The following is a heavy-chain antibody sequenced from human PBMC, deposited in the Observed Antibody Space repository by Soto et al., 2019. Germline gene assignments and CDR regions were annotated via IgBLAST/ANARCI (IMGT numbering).Heavy chain of an antibody. D-gene: IGHD5-12*01. Sequence: GGSLRLSCAASGFTFSDHYMDWVRQAPGKGLEWVGRTRNKANSYTTEYAASVKGRFTISRDDSKNSLYLQMNSLKTEDTAVYYCAKDQGRDGYNDYWGQGTLVTVSS. CDR2: TRNKANSYTT. J-gene: IGHJ4*02. CDR1: GFTFSDHY. CDR3: AKDQGRDGYNDY. V-gene: IGHV3-72*01.